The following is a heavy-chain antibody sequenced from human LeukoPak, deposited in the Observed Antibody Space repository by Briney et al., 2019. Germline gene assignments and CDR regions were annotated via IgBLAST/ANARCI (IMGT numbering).Heavy chain of an antibody. CDR3: ARDSSELRYFDWSLGGFDY. D-gene: IGHD3-9*01. V-gene: IGHV1-46*01. Sequence: GGSLRLSCAASGFTFSSYGMHWVRQAPGQGLEWMGIINPSGGSTSYAQKFQGRVTMTRDTSTSTVYMELSSLRSEDTAVYYCARDSSELRYFDWSLGGFDYWGQGTLVTVSS. CDR2: INPSGGST. CDR1: GFTFSSYG. J-gene: IGHJ4*02.